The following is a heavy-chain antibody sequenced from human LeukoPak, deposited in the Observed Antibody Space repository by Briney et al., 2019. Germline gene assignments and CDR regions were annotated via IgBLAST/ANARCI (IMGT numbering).Heavy chain of an antibody. CDR1: GFTFSSYA. J-gene: IGHJ4*02. Sequence: PGGSQRLSCAASGFTFSSYAMSWVRQAPGKGLEWVSAISGSGGSTYYADSVKGRFTISRDNSKNTLYLQMNSLRGEDTAVYYCAKDFYSSGKSIDYWGQGTLVTVSS. CDR2: ISGSGGST. V-gene: IGHV3-23*01. CDR3: AKDFYSSGKSIDY. D-gene: IGHD6-19*01.